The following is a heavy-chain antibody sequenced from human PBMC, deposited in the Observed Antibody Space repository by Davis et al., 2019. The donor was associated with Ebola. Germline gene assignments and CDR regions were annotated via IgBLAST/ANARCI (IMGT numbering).Heavy chain of an antibody. J-gene: IGHJ4*02. V-gene: IGHV3-33*01. CDR3: ARDGGYDFWTGYSFCDS. D-gene: IGHD3-3*01. Sequence: PGGSLRLSCAASGFTFSTYGMHWVRQAPGKGLEWVAVVKFDGSHQNYAESVKGRFTISRDNSKNTLYLQMNSLRAEDTAVYYCARDGGYDFWTGYSFCDSWGQGTLVTVSS. CDR2: VKFDGSHQ. CDR1: GFTFSTYG.